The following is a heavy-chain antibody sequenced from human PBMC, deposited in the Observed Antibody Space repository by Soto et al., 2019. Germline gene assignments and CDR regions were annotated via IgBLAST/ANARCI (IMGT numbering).Heavy chain of an antibody. CDR3: ARHSDCSGGSCYSEYFAVGNWFDP. Sequence: QLQLQESGPGLVKPSETLSLTCTVSGGSISSGRYYWGWIRQPPGKGLEWIGSIYYSGSTYSNPSLKSRVTRVVDTSKHQCSLRLSSVTAADSAVYYCARHSDCSGGSCYSEYFAVGNWFDPWGQGTLVTVSS. D-gene: IGHD2-15*01. J-gene: IGHJ5*02. CDR2: IYYSGST. CDR1: GGSISSGRYY. V-gene: IGHV4-39*01.